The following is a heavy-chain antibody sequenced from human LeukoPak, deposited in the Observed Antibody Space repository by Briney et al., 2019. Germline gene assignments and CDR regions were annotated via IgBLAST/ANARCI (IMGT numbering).Heavy chain of an antibody. D-gene: IGHD6-19*01. CDR3: ARGAGWYDY. V-gene: IGHV4-59*11. CDR2: IYYSGKT. Sequence: SETLSLTCTVSGGSISSHYWSWLRQPPGKGLEWIGYIYYSGKTNYYPSLKSRVTISVDTSKNQSSLKLNSVTAADTAVYLCARGAGWYDYWGQGTLVTVSS. J-gene: IGHJ4*02. CDR1: GGSISSHY.